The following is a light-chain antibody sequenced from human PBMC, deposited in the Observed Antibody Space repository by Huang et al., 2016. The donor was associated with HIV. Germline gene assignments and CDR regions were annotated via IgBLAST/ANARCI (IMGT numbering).Light chain of an antibody. CDR1: QNINSY. Sequence: DIQMTQSPSSLSASVGDRVTVTCRASQNINSYLLWYQQKPGRAPRLLITDASNLRNGVPSRFSGSGSGTDFALIISSLQREDFAIYYCQQGHSTPLTFGGGTKVEMK. J-gene: IGKJ4*01. V-gene: IGKV1-39*01. CDR3: QQGHSTPLT. CDR2: DAS.